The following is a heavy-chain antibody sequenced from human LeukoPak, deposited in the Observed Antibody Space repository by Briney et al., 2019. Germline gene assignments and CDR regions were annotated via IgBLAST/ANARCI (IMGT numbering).Heavy chain of an antibody. CDR1: AYSISSGYY. Sequence: SETLSLTCTVSAYSISSGYYWGWIRQPPGKGLEWIGSIYHSGSTYYNPSLKSRVTISVDTSKNQFSLKLSSVTAADTAVYYCASSYGSGSDFDYWGQGTLVTVSS. D-gene: IGHD3-10*01. CDR2: IYHSGST. CDR3: ASSYGSGSDFDY. V-gene: IGHV4-38-2*02. J-gene: IGHJ4*02.